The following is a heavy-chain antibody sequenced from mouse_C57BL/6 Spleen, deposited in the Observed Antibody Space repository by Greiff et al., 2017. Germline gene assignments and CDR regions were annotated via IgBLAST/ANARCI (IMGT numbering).Heavy chain of an antibody. V-gene: IGHV5-9-1*02. CDR3: TRGITTRSFYAKDY. CDR2: ISSGGDYI. CDR1: GFTFSSYA. D-gene: IGHD2-4*01. Sequence: EVKLVESGEGLVKPGGSLKLSCAASGFTFSSYAMSWVRQTPEKRLEWVAYISSGGDYIYYADTVKGRFTISRDNARNTLYLQMSSLKSEDTAMYYCTRGITTRSFYAKDYWGQGTSVTVSS. J-gene: IGHJ4*01.